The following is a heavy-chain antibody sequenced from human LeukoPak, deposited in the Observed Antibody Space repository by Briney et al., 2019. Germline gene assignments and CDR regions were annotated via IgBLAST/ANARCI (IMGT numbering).Heavy chain of an antibody. CDR2: IRSKANSYAT. D-gene: IGHD5-18*01. V-gene: IGHV3-73*01. CDR3: TRRVDTAIIPIAKGPDY. Sequence: GGSLRLSCAASGFTFSGSAMHWVRQASGKGLEWVGRIRSKANSYATAYAASVKGRFTISRDDSKNTAYLQMNSLKTEDTAVYYCTRRVDTAIIPIAKGPDYWGRGTLVTVSS. CDR1: GFTFSGSA. J-gene: IGHJ4*02.